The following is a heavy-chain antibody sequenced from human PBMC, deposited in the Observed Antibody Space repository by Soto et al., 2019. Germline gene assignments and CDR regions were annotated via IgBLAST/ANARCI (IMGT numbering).Heavy chain of an antibody. D-gene: IGHD5-12*01. V-gene: IGHV3-30*18. CDR2: ISYDGSNK. Sequence: GGSLRLSCAASGFTFSSYGMHWVRQAPGKGLEWVAVISYDGSNKYYADSVKGRFTISRDNSKNTLYLQMNSLRAEDTAVYYCAKNGPRRIVATIDYWGQGTLVTVSS. CDR1: GFTFSSYG. J-gene: IGHJ4*02. CDR3: AKNGPRRIVATIDY.